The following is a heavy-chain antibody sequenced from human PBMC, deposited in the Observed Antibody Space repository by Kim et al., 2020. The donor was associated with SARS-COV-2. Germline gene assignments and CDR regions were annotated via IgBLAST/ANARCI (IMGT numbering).Heavy chain of an antibody. V-gene: IGHV3-23*01. Sequence: GGSLRLSCAASGFSFSNYAMSWVRQAPGKGLEWVSAISGSGGSTSYADSVKGRFTISRDNSKNTLYLQMHSLRGEDSAVYYCAKWGAVGQWLVLDAFDIWGQGTMVTVSS. CDR1: GFSFSNYA. CDR2: ISGSGGST. CDR3: AKWGAVGQWLVLDAFDI. D-gene: IGHD6-19*01. J-gene: IGHJ3*02.